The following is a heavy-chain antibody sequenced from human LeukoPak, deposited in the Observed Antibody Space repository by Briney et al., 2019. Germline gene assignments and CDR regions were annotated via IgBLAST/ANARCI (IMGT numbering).Heavy chain of an antibody. J-gene: IGHJ5*02. V-gene: IGHV1-2*04. CDR1: GYTFTGYY. Sequence: ASVKVSCKDSGYTFTGYYMHWVRQAPGQGLEWMGWINPNSGGTNYARKFQGWVTMTRDTSISTAYMELSRLRSDDTAVYYCARDGFPGIAVAGPTNWFDPWGQGTLVTVSS. D-gene: IGHD6-19*01. CDR3: ARDGFPGIAVAGPTNWFDP. CDR2: INPNSGGT.